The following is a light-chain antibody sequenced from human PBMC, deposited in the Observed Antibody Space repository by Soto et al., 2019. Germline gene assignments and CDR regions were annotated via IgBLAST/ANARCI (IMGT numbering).Light chain of an antibody. CDR2: DAT. V-gene: IGKV3-11*01. CDR3: QQRSDWPWT. J-gene: IGKJ1*01. CDR1: RTVGNF. Sequence: EIVLTQSPATLSLSPGERATLSCRASRTVGNFLAWYQQKPGQAPSLLIYDATHRATGIPARFSGSGSGTEFTLTISSLEPEDFAVYYCQQRSDWPWTFGQGTKVDI.